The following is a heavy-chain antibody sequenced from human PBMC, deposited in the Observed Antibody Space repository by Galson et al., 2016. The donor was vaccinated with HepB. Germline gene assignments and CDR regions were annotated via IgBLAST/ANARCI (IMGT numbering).Heavy chain of an antibody. D-gene: IGHD4-11*01. CDR1: GYSFTSYG. CDR3: ARVALDYTVYSSFGP. V-gene: IGHV1-18*01. CDR2: ISGYNGNI. Sequence: SVKVSCKASGYSFTSYGITWVRQAPGQGLEWMGWISGYNGNITYAQKLQDRVTMTTDTSTKTAHMELGSLRSDDTAVYYCARVALDYTVYSSFGPWGQGTLVTVSS. J-gene: IGHJ5*02.